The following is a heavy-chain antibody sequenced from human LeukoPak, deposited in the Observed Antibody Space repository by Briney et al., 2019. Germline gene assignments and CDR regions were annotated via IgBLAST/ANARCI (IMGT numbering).Heavy chain of an antibody. V-gene: IGHV3-30*18. CDR3: AKDRRHCSSLSCYVAGYYYYGMDV. J-gene: IGHJ6*02. Sequence: GGSLRLSCAASGFTFSSYGMHWVRQAPGKGLEWVAVMSYDGSNKYYADSVKVRFTISRDNSKNTLYLQMNSLRAEDTAVYYCAKDRRHCSSLSCYVAGYYYYGMDVWGQGTTVTVSS. CDR1: GFTFSSYG. D-gene: IGHD2-2*01. CDR2: MSYDGSNK.